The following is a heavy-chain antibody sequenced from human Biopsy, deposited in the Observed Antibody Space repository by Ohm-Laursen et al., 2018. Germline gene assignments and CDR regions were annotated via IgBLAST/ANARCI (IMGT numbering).Heavy chain of an antibody. D-gene: IGHD2-2*01. CDR2: ISYTGGI. J-gene: IGHJ4*02. Sequence: SETLSLTCTVSGASITSGGYHWSWIRKSPGKGLEWLAYISYTGGITSNPSLNGRATMSLDTSKNQFSLRLIYVTAADTAVYYCARMPHFDYWGQGILVTVSS. V-gene: IGHV4-61*08. CDR3: ARMPHFDY. CDR1: GASITSGGYH.